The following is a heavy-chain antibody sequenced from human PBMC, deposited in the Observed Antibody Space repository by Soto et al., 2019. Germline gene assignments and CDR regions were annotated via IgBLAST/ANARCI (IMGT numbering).Heavy chain of an antibody. CDR2: INPDNGGK. D-gene: IGHD4-17*01. CDR3: AKDLDDGGRYWYFEL. J-gene: IGHJ2*01. V-gene: IGHV1-18*01. CDR1: GYTFTHYG. Sequence: QVQLVQSGAEVKKPGASVKVSCRASGYTFTHYGITWVRQAPGQGLEWLGWINPDNGGKHTVQRFHDRLTLTTDRSTTTAYMELRSLIYDGTAVYFCAKDLDDGGRYWYFELCGRGTLVTVSS.